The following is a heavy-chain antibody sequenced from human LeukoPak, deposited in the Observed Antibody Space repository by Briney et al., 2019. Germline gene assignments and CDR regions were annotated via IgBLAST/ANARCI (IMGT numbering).Heavy chain of an antibody. J-gene: IGHJ4*02. CDR3: ARGGYGPGSYYNNFDS. D-gene: IGHD3-10*01. CDR2: IYSGGST. CDR1: GFTVSSDY. Sequence: PGGSLRLSCAASGFTVSSDYMSWVRQAPGKGLEWVSVIYSGGSTYYADSVKGRFTISSDSSKNTLYLQMNSLRAEDTAVYYCARGGYGPGSYYNNFDSWGQGTLVTVSS. V-gene: IGHV3-53*01.